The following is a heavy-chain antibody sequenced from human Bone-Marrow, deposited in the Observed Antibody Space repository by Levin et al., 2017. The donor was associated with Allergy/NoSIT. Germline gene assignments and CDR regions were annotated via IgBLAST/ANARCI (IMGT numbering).Heavy chain of an antibody. Sequence: GESLKISCAASGFTFSNAWMSWVRQAPGKGLEWVGRIKSKTDGGTTDYAAPVKGRFTISRDDSKNTLYLQMNSLKTEDTAVYYCTTGALDFWSGYYSPSFDYWGQGTLVTVSS. CDR2: IKSKTDGGTT. J-gene: IGHJ4*02. CDR3: TTGALDFWSGYYSPSFDY. CDR1: GFTFSNAW. D-gene: IGHD3-3*01. V-gene: IGHV3-15*01.